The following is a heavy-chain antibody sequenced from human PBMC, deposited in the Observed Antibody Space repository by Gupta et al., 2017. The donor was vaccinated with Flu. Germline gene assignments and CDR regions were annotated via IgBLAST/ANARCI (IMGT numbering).Heavy chain of an antibody. J-gene: IGHJ4*02. CDR3: ARNFYRDDERLDY. CDR2: IWYDGSNK. D-gene: IGHD2/OR15-2a*01. V-gene: IGHV3-33*01. Sequence: QVQRVESGGGVGQRGRSLRLSCAASGLTSSTYGIHWVRQAPGKGLEWVAFIWYDGSNKDYAASVKGRFTISRDNSKNTLVLQMNSLRAEDTAVYCGARNFYRDDERLDYWGQGTLVTVSS. CDR1: GLTSSTYG.